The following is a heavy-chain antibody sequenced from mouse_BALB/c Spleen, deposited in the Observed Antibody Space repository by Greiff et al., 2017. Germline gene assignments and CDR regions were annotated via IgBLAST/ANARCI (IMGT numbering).Heavy chain of an antibody. CDR2: IRLKSDNYAT. J-gene: IGHJ4*01. V-gene: IGHV6-6*02. Sequence: EVQLVESGGGLVQPGGSMKLSCVASGFTFSSYWMSWVRQSPEKGLEWVAEIRLKSDNYATHYAESVKGKFTISRDDSKSRLYLQMNSLRAEDTGIYYCQTGAYYYAMDYWGQGTSVTVSS. D-gene: IGHD4-1*01. CDR1: GFTFSSYW. CDR3: QTGAYYYAMDY.